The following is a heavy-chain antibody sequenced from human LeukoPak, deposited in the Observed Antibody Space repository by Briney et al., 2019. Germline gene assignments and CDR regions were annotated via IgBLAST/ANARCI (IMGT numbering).Heavy chain of an antibody. CDR3: ARDPRNCRRGSCYSIDY. V-gene: IGHV3-30-3*01. CDR1: GFTSSSYA. Sequence: PGGSLRLSCAASGFTSSSYAMHRGRRAPGKGLEWVADISYDGSNKYNADSVKGRFTISRDNSKNTLYLQMNSLRAEDTAVYYCARDPRNCRRGSCYSIDYWGQGTLVTVSS. D-gene: IGHD2-15*01. J-gene: IGHJ4*02. CDR2: ISYDGSNK.